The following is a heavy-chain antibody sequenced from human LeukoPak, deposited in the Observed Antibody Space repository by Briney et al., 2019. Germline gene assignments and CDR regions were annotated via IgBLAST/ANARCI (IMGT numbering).Heavy chain of an antibody. D-gene: IGHD6-13*01. CDR1: GYTFTGYY. CDR2: INPNSGGT. Sequence: ASVKVSCKASGYTFTGYYMHWVRQAPGQGLEWMGWINPNSGGTNYAQKFQGRVTMTRDTSISTAYMELSRLRSDDTAVYYCARGKSWDVIAAAYYYFDYWGQGTLVTVSS. J-gene: IGHJ4*02. V-gene: IGHV1-2*02. CDR3: ARGKSWDVIAAAYYYFDY.